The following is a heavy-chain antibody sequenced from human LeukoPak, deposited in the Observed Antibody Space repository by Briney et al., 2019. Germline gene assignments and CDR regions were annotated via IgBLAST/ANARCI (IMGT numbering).Heavy chain of an antibody. Sequence: GGSLRLSCAASGFTFSDYYMSWVRQAPGKGLEWVSYISSSGTTIYYADSVKGRFTISRDNAKNSLYLQMNSLRAEDTAVYYCARDRDDYYDSSGAFDPWGQGTLVTVSS. CDR2: ISSSGTTI. V-gene: IGHV3-11*04. J-gene: IGHJ5*02. CDR3: ARDRDDYYDSSGAFDP. D-gene: IGHD3-22*01. CDR1: GFTFSDYY.